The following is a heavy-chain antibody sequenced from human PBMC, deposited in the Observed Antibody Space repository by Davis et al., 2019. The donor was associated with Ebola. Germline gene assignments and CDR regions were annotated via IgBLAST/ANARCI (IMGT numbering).Heavy chain of an antibody. CDR3: AKFQVGALDY. J-gene: IGHJ4*02. D-gene: IGHD1-26*01. CDR2: IRSDGSSK. V-gene: IGHV3-30*02. Sequence: PGGSLRLSCAASGFTFSSYGMHWVRQAPGKGLEWVTFIRSDGSSKFYADSVKGRFSISRDNSKNTLYLQMYSLRTEDTAMYYCAKFQVGALDYWGQGTPVTVSS. CDR1: GFTFSSYG.